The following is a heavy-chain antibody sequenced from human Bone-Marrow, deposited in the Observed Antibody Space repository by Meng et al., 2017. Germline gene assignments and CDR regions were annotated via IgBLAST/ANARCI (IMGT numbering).Heavy chain of an antibody. D-gene: IGHD5-18*01. V-gene: IGHV1-2*02. CDR1: GYTFTSYA. CDR3: ARITAMNDY. CDR2: INPKSGDT. Sequence: QVQLVQSGSELKKPGASVKVSCKASGYTFTSYAMNWVRQAPGQGLEWMGWINPKSGDTHYAQRFQGRVTMTGDTSISTAYMELSRLRSDDTAVYYCARITAMNDYWGQGTLVTVSS. J-gene: IGHJ4*02.